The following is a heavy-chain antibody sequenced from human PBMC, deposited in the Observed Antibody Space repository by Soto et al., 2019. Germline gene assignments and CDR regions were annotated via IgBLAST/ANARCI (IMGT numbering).Heavy chain of an antibody. D-gene: IGHD2-2*02. CDR3: ARARVVPAAIYMEDWFDP. J-gene: IGHJ5*02. CDR2: INAGNGNT. CDR1: GYTFTSYA. V-gene: IGHV1-3*01. Sequence: GASVKVSCKASGYTFTSYAMHWVRQAPGQRLEWMGWINAGNGNTKYSQKFQGRVTITRDTSASTAYMELSSLRSEDTAVYYCARARVVPAAIYMEDWFDPWGQGTLVTVSS.